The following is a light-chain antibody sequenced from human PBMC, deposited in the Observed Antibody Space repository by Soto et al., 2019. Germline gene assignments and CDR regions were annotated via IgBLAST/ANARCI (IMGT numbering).Light chain of an antibody. Sequence: QSVPTQPASVSGSPGQSITISCTGTSSDTAGYNYVSWYQQHPGKAPKLMIYEVSNRPSGVSNRFSGSQSGNTASLTISGLQAEDEANYYCSSYTTSNTPLYVFGTGTKV. CDR2: EVS. J-gene: IGLJ1*01. CDR1: SSDTAGYNY. CDR3: SSYTTSNTPLYV. V-gene: IGLV2-14*01.